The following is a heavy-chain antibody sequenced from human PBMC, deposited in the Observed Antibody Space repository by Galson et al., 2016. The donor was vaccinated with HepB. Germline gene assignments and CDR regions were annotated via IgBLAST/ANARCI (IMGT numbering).Heavy chain of an antibody. V-gene: IGHV2-5*02. D-gene: IGHD1-7*01. J-gene: IGHJ4*02. CDR1: GVSANTSRLD. CDR3: AHVRDGLELYFDS. CDR2: IYWDEDK. Sequence: PALVKPTQTLTLTCSFSGVSANTSRLDVGWIRQPPGKALEWLALIYWDEDKRYNPSLKNRLTITKDTSKNVVVLTMTNMYPVDTATYFCAHVRDGLELYFDSWGQGTLVTVSS.